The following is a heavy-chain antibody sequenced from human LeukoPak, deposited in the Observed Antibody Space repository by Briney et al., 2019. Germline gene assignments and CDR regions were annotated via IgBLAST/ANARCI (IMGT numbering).Heavy chain of an antibody. CDR2: ISGSGGST. D-gene: IGHD4-17*01. CDR3: ANIPMYGDYDLDY. J-gene: IGHJ4*02. Sequence: GGSLRFSCAASGFTFSSYAMSWVRQAPGKGLEWVSAISGSGGSTYYADSVKGRFTISRDNSKNTLYLQMNSLRAEDTAVYYCANIPMYGDYDLDYWGQGTLVTVSS. V-gene: IGHV3-23*01. CDR1: GFTFSSYA.